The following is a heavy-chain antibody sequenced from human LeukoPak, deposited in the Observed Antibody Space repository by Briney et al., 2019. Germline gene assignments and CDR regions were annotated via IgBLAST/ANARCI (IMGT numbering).Heavy chain of an antibody. V-gene: IGHV3-11*04. Sequence: GGSLRLSCAASGFTFSDYYMSWIRQAPGKGLEWVSYMSSSGTTIYYAAPVKGRFTISRDNAKNSLYLQMNSLRAEDTAVYYCAREPKQWLVPIDYWGQGTLVTVSS. J-gene: IGHJ4*02. CDR3: AREPKQWLVPIDY. CDR2: MSSSGTTI. CDR1: GFTFSDYY. D-gene: IGHD6-19*01.